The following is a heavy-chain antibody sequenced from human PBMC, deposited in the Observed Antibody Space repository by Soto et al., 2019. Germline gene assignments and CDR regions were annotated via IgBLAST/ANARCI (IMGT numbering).Heavy chain of an antibody. CDR2: IRGRSIDT. CDR3: VSGSDDAFLHYLDS. CDR1: GFAFSNFP. V-gene: IGHV3-23*01. Sequence: EVQLLEAGGTLVQPGGSLTLSCATSGFAFSNFPMIWVRRAPGKGLEWVSSIRGRSIDTHYADSVKGRFTISRDNSKNLGYLQRSRLRAEDTAVYYCVSGSDDAFLHYLDSWGQGTLVTVSS. J-gene: IGHJ4*02. D-gene: IGHD3-16*01.